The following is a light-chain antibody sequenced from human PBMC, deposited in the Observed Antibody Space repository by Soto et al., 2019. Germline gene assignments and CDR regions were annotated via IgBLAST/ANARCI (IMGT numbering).Light chain of an antibody. CDR1: SGSVSTSYY. CDR3: VLYMGGGIWV. CDR2: STN. J-gene: IGLJ3*02. V-gene: IGLV8-61*01. Sequence: QAVVTQESSFSVSPGGTVTLTCGLSSGSVSTSYYPSWYQQTPGQAPRTLIYSTNTRSSGVPDRFSGSILGNKAALTITGAQADDESDYYCVLYMGGGIWVFGGGTKLTVL.